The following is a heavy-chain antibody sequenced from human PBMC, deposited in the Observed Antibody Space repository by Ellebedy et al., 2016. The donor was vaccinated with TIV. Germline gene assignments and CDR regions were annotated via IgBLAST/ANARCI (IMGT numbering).Heavy chain of an antibody. CDR2: ISSSSSYI. J-gene: IGHJ4*02. CDR3: ARILYSSSHDY. CDR1: GFTFSSYS. D-gene: IGHD6-6*01. Sequence: GESLKISXAASGFTFSSYSMNWVRQAPGKGLEWVSSISSSSSYIYYADSVKGRFTISRDNAKNSLYLQMNSLRAEDTAVYYCARILYSSSHDYWGQGTLVTVSS. V-gene: IGHV3-21*01.